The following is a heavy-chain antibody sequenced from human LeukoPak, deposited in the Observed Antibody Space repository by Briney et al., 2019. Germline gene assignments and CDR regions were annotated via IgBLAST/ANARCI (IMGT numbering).Heavy chain of an antibody. CDR2: IYYSGST. D-gene: IGHD5-18*01. CDR3: ARASEYGYPMA. V-gene: IGHV4-59*12. CDR1: GGAINTYY. J-gene: IGHJ5*02. Sequence: PSETLSLTCTVSGGAINTYYWSWIRQPPGKGLEWIGYIYYSGSTNYNPSLKSRVTISVDTSKNQFSLKLSSVTAADTAVYYCARASEYGYPMAWGQGTLVTVSS.